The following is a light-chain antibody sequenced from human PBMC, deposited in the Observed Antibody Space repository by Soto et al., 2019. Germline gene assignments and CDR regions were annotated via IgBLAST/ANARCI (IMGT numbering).Light chain of an antibody. CDR2: EDN. Sequence: NFMLTQPHSVSESPGKTVTIYCTRSSGSIASNYVQWYQQRPGSAPTTVIYEDNQRPSGVPDRFSGSIDSSSNSASLTISGLKTEDEADYYCQSYDRSSVVFGGGTKVTVL. CDR3: QSYDRSSVV. V-gene: IGLV6-57*04. CDR1: SGSIASNY. J-gene: IGLJ2*01.